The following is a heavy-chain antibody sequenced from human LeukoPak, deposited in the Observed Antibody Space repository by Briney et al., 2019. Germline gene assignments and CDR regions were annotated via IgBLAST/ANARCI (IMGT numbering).Heavy chain of an antibody. Sequence: PSETLSLTCTVSGGSISSSSYYWGWIRQPPGKGLEWIGYIYYSGSTNYNPSLKSRVTISVDTSKNQFSLKLSSVTAADTAVYYCARRRLSTTFDYWGQGTLVTVSS. CDR3: ARRRLSTTFDY. V-gene: IGHV4-61*05. CDR2: IYYSGST. CDR1: GGSISSSSYY. J-gene: IGHJ4*02. D-gene: IGHD5-12*01.